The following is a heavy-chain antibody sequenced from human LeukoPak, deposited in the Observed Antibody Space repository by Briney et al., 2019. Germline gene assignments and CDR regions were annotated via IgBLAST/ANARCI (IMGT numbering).Heavy chain of an antibody. V-gene: IGHV3-33*01. Sequence: GGSLRLSCAASGFPFSHYGIHWVRQPPGKGLEWVAVIWSDGSHKYYADSVKGRFTISRDNSKNTLYLQMNSLRAEDTAVYSCARASGPFDYWGQGTLATVSS. CDR2: IWSDGSHK. CDR1: GFPFSHYG. J-gene: IGHJ4*02. D-gene: IGHD3-10*01. CDR3: ARASGPFDY.